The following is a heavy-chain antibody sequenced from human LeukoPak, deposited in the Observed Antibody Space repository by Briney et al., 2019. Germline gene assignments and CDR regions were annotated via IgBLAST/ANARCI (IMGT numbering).Heavy chain of an antibody. D-gene: IGHD3-22*01. J-gene: IGHJ1*01. CDR1: GDSISSSSYY. CDR3: ARRRYYDSTGYLD. V-gene: IGHV4-39*01. Sequence: SETLSLTCTISGDSISSSSYYWGWIRQPPGKGLEWIGDIYYRGSTYYNPSLKSRVSIFIDTSNNQFSLTLNSVTAADTALYFCARRRYYDSTGYLDWGQGTLVTVSS. CDR2: IYYRGST.